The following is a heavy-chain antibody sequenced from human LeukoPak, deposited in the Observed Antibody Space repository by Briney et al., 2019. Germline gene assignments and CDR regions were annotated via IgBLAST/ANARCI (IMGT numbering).Heavy chain of an antibody. CDR3: ARGFYGSGSYYADY. Sequence: GGSLRLSCGASGFTFSIYSMNWVRQAPGKGLEWVSYISSSSIIYYADSVKGRFTISGDNAKNSLYLQMNSLRAEDTAVYYCARGFYGSGSYYADYWGQGTLVTVSS. J-gene: IGHJ4*02. V-gene: IGHV3-48*01. CDR2: ISSSSII. CDR1: GFTFSIYS. D-gene: IGHD3-10*01.